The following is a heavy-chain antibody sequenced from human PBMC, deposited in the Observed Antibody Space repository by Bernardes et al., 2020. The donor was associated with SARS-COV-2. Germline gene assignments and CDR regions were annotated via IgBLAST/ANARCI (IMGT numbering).Heavy chain of an antibody. CDR3: VGGAGWLFDY. CDR1: GFTFRSYW. V-gene: IGHV3-7*03. CDR2: IKQDGSEK. J-gene: IGHJ4*02. Sequence: GGSLRLSCAASGFTFRSYWMNWVRQAPGKGLEWVAIIKQDGSEKFYVDSVKGRFTISRDNAKNSLFLQMNSLRADDTAVYYCVGGAGWLFDYWGQGTLVAVSS. D-gene: IGHD6-19*01.